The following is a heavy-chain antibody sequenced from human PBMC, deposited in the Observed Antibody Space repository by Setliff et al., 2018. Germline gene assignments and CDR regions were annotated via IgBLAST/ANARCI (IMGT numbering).Heavy chain of an antibody. V-gene: IGHV1-18*01. Sequence: ASVKVSCKASGYTFTDYGVNWVRQAPGQGLQWVGWISPHTGKTYLAPKFQDRVTLTADTSTTTAYLQLTNLRSDDTAIYFCSRSVRFCTRTSCQRLSGDEYWGQGALVTVSS. CDR3: SRSVRFCTRTSCQRLSGDEY. CDR1: GYTFTDYG. D-gene: IGHD2-2*01. J-gene: IGHJ4*02. CDR2: ISPHTGKT.